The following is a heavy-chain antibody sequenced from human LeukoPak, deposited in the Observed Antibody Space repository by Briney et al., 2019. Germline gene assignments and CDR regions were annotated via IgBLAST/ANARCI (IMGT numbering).Heavy chain of an antibody. D-gene: IGHD1-1*01. J-gene: IGHJ5*02. CDR3: ASTFLTLGTAHPNWFDP. CDR2: IIPIFGTA. Sequence: GASVKVSCKASGYTFSSYAISWVRQAPGQGLEWMGGIIPIFGTANYAQKFQGRVTITTDESTSTAYMELSSLRSEDTAVYYCASTFLTLGTAHPNWFDPWGQGTLVTVSS. V-gene: IGHV1-69*05. CDR1: GYTFSSYA.